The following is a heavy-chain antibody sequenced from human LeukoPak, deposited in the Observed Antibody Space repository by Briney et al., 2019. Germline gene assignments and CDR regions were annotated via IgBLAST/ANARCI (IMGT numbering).Heavy chain of an antibody. V-gene: IGHV3-23*01. D-gene: IGHD6-19*01. Sequence: LPGGSLRLSCAASGFIFSNYAMSWVRQAPGKGLEWVSAIDSTGAYTWYADSVKGRFTISKDSSKTILYLQMDSLRAEDAAVYYCAKAYSSGWYMPDYWGQGTLVTVSS. CDR1: GFIFSNYA. CDR2: IDSTGAYT. CDR3: AKAYSSGWYMPDY. J-gene: IGHJ4*02.